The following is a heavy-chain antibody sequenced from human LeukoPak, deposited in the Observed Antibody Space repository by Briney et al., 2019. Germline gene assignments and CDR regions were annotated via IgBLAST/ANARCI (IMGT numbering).Heavy chain of an antibody. CDR2: IKSKTDGGTT. J-gene: IGHJ4*02. CDR3: TTVLGYSYVLRTDY. Sequence: PGGSLRLSCTASGFTFGDYAMSWVRQAPGKGLEWVGRIKSKTDGGTTDYAAPVKGRFTISRDDSKNTLYLQMNSLKTEDTAVYYCTTVLGYSYVLRTDYWGQGTLVTVSS. D-gene: IGHD5-18*01. V-gene: IGHV3-15*01. CDR1: GFTFGDYA.